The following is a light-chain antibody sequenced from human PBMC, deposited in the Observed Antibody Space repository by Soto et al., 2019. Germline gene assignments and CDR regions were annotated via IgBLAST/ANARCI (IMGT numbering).Light chain of an antibody. CDR2: RAS. Sequence: EIVLTQSPATLSVSPGERATLSCRASQNIDINLVWYQQKPGQAPRLLIFRASTRATGIPARFSGSVSGTEFNLNISSLQSEDFAVYYCQQYHHWPPITFGQGTRLEIK. CDR3: QQYHHWPPIT. CDR1: QNIDIN. V-gene: IGKV3-15*01. J-gene: IGKJ5*01.